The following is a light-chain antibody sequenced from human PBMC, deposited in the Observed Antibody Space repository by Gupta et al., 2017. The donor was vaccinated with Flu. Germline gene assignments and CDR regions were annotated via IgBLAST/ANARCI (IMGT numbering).Light chain of an antibody. CDR3: QQRYDWPLT. V-gene: IGKV3-11*01. J-gene: IGKJ4*01. Sequence: EIVLTQSPATLSLSPGGRAIISCRASQNLGTYLAWYQQKPGQAPRLLIYDASNRATGIPARFGGSGSGTDFTLIISSLEPEDFAAYYCQQRYDWPLTFGGGTKVEIK. CDR2: DAS. CDR1: QNLGTY.